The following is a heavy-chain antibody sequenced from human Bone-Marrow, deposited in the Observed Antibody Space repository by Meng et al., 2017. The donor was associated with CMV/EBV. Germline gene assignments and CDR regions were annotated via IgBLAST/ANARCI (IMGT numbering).Heavy chain of an antibody. Sequence: ASGFTFSSYSMNWVRQAPGKGLEWVSSISSSSSYIYYADSVKGRFTISRDNAKNSLYLQMNSLRAEDTAVYYCVRDYYDSTTDWFDPWGQGTLVTVSS. CDR1: GFTFSSYS. CDR2: ISSSSSYI. V-gene: IGHV3-21*01. D-gene: IGHD3-22*01. J-gene: IGHJ5*02. CDR3: VRDYYDSTTDWFDP.